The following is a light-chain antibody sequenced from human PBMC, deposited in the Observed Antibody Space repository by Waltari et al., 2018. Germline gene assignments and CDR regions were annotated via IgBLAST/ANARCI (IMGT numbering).Light chain of an antibody. CDR3: SSYAGSNNFV. Sequence: QSALTQPPSASGSPGQSVTISCTGTSSDVGGYTYVPWYQQHPGKVPNLMIYEVSKRPSGVPDRFSGSKSGNTASLTVSGLQAEDEADYYCSSYAGSNNFVFGTGTKVTVL. CDR1: SSDVGGYTY. J-gene: IGLJ1*01. V-gene: IGLV2-8*01. CDR2: EVS.